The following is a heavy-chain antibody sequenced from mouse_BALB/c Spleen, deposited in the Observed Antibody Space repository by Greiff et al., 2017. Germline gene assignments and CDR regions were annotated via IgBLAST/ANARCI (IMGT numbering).Heavy chain of an antibody. CDR1: GFTFTDYY. CDR2: ISNKANGYTT. J-gene: IGHJ2*01. V-gene: IGHV7-3*02. Sequence: EVKLVESGGGLVQPGGSLRLSCATSGFTFTDYYMSWVRQPPGKALEWLGFISNKANGYTTEYSASVKVRFTSSSDNSQSILYLRMNTLRAEGSATLCCARDITIGYWGQGATLTVSS. CDR3: ARDITIGY. D-gene: IGHD2-12*01.